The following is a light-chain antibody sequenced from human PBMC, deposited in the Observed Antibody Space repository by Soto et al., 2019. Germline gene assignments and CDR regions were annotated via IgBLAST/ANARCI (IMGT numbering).Light chain of an antibody. CDR2: GAS. CDR1: QSVSSNY. J-gene: IGKJ4*01. Sequence: EIVLTQSPGTLSLSPGETATLSCRASQSVSSNYLAWYQQKPGQAPRLLLYGASGRATGIPHRFSGSGSGTDFTLTITRLEPEDFAVYYCQQYGSSPLTFGGGSKVEIK. V-gene: IGKV3-20*01. CDR3: QQYGSSPLT.